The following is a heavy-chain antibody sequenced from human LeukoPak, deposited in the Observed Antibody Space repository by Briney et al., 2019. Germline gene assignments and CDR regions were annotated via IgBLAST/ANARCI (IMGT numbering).Heavy chain of an antibody. D-gene: IGHD3-10*01. Sequence: SETLSLTCTVSGGSISSYYWSWIRQPPGKGLEWIGYTYYSGSTNYNPSLKSRVTISVDTSKNQFSLKLSSVTAADTAVYYCARSYYYGSGSYYKWGQGTLVTVSS. CDR2: TYYSGST. J-gene: IGHJ4*02. CDR1: GGSISSYY. V-gene: IGHV4-59*01. CDR3: ARSYYYGSGSYYK.